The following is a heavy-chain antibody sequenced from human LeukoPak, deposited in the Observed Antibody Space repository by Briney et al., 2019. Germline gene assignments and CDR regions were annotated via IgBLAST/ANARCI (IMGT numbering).Heavy chain of an antibody. CDR2: ISGSDTKT. V-gene: IGHV3-23*01. Sequence: GGSLRLSCAASGFTLSSYAMSWVRQAPGKELEWVSAISGSDTKTYYADSVKGRFTISRDNSKNTLYLQMNSLRAEDTAVYYCAKGLKWELPLEYWGQGTLVTVSS. CDR3: AKGLKWELPLEY. CDR1: GFTLSSYA. D-gene: IGHD1-26*01. J-gene: IGHJ4*02.